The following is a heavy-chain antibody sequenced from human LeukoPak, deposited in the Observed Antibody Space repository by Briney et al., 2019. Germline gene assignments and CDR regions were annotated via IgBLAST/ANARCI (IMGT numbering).Heavy chain of an antibody. D-gene: IGHD6-19*01. V-gene: IGHV4-59*03. CDR1: GGSISNYY. CDR2: IYYSGST. CDR3: ASTQQWLAFDY. J-gene: IGHJ4*02. Sequence: SETLSLTCTVSGGSISNYYWSWIRQPPGKGLEWIGYIYYSGSTDYNPSLKSRVTISVDASKSVFSLKLDSVTAADTAMYFCASTQQWLAFDYWGQGVLVTVSS.